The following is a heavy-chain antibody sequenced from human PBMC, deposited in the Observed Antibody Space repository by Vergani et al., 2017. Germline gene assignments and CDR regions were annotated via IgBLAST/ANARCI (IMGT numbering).Heavy chain of an antibody. CDR2: ISSSSSTI. Sequence: EVQLVESGGGLVQPGGSLRLSCAASGFTFSSYSMNWVRQAPGKGLEWVSYISSSSSTIYYADAVKGRFTISRDNAKNSLYLQMNSLRAEDTAVYYCARAGITMVRGVNGYGMDVWGQGTTVTVSS. V-gene: IGHV3-48*04. D-gene: IGHD3-10*01. CDR1: GFTFSSYS. CDR3: ARAGITMVRGVNGYGMDV. J-gene: IGHJ6*02.